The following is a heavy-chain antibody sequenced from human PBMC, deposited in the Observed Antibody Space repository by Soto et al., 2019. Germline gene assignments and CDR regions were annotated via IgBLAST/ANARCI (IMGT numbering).Heavy chain of an antibody. CDR3: ARDKITGLFDY. J-gene: IGHJ4*02. V-gene: IGHV4-59*01. Sequence: SETLSLTCTVSGGSISSYYWSWIRQPPGKGLEWIGYIFYSGGTNYNPSLKSRVTISLDTSKNQFSLKLSSVTAADTALYYCARDKITGLFDYWGQGTLVTVSS. CDR2: IFYSGGT. CDR1: GGSISSYY. D-gene: IGHD2-8*02.